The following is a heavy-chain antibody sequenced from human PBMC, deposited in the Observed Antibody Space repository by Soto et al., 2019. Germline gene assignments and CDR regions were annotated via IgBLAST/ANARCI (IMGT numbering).Heavy chain of an antibody. Sequence: QVQLQESGPGLVKPSQTLSLTCTVSGGSISSGSYYWSWIRQHPGKGLEWIGYIYYSGSTYYNPSLKSRVTISVDTSKHQFSLKLSSVTAADTAVYYCASGYCSGGSCYGGAYWGQGTLVTVSS. D-gene: IGHD2-15*01. CDR2: IYYSGST. J-gene: IGHJ4*02. V-gene: IGHV4-31*03. CDR1: GGSISSGSYY. CDR3: ASGYCSGGSCYGGAY.